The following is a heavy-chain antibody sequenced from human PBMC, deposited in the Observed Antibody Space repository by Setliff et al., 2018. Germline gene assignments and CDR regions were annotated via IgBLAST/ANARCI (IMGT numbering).Heavy chain of an antibody. D-gene: IGHD3-3*01. J-gene: IGHJ4*02. CDR3: ARVPNFWSGYSDY. V-gene: IGHV4-34*01. CDR2: INHSGST. CDR1: GGSFSGYY. Sequence: PSETLSLTCAVYGGSFSGYYWSWIRQPPGKGLEWIGEINHSGSTNYNPSLKSPVTISVDTSKNQFSLKLSSVTAADTAVYYCARVPNFWSGYSDYWGQGTLVTVSS.